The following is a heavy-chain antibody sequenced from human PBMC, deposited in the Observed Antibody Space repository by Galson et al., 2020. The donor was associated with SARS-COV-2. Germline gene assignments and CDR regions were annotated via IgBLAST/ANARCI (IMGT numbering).Heavy chain of an antibody. D-gene: IGHD3-10*01. Sequence: GGTLRLSSAASGFSFSAYWMTWVRQAPGKALEWVVNIKPDGSDKYYVDSVKGQFTVSRDNAKNSLYLQMNSLRAEDTAVYYCARGYFYGSGSFDSWGQGTLVTVSS. CDR2: IKPDGSDK. CDR1: GFSFSAYW. V-gene: IGHV3-7*04. J-gene: IGHJ5*01. CDR3: ARGYFYGSGSFDS.